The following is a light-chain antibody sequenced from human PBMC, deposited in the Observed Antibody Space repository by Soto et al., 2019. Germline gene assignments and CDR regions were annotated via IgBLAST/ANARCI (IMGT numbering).Light chain of an antibody. CDR1: SSDVGAYNY. J-gene: IGLJ3*02. Sequence: QSVLTQPASVSGSPGQSITISCTGTSSDVGAYNYVSWYRQHPGTAPKLIISEVSKRPSGVSTRFSGSKSGNTASLTISGLQAEDEAHYYCTSYASSTTLLLFGGGTKVTVL. CDR2: EVS. CDR3: TSYASSTTLLL. V-gene: IGLV2-14*01.